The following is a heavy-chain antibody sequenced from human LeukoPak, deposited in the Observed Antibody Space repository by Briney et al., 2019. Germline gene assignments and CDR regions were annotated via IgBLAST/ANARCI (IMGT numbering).Heavy chain of an antibody. V-gene: IGHV1-46*01. CDR3: ARGPTIYDSSGPYFDY. D-gene: IGHD3-22*01. CDR2: INPSGGST. CDR1: GYTFTSYY. J-gene: IGHJ4*02. Sequence: ASVKVSCKASGYTFTSYYMHWVRQAPGQGLEWMGIINPSGGSTSYAQKFQCRVTMTRDTSTSTVYMELSSLRSEDTAVYYCARGPTIYDSSGPYFDYWGQGTLVTVSS.